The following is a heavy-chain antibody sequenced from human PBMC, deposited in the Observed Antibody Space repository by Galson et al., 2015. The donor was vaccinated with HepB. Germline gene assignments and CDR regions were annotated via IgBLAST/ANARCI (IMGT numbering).Heavy chain of an antibody. CDR2: INAGNGNT. V-gene: IGHV1-3*01. CDR1: GCTFTSYA. CDR3: ARGPALELFDY. Sequence: SVKVSCKASGCTFTSYAMHWVRQAPGQRLEWMGWINAGNGNTKCSQKFQGRVTITRDTSASTAYMELSSLRSEDTAVYYCARGPALELFDYWGQGTLVTVSS. J-gene: IGHJ4*02. D-gene: IGHD1-7*01.